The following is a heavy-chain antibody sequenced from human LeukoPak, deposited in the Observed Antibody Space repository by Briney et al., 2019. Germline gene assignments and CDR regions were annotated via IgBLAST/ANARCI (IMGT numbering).Heavy chain of an antibody. V-gene: IGHV4-59*01. D-gene: IGHD4-11*01. CDR1: GGSISSYY. CDR3: ARTTVTTVWFDP. J-gene: IGHJ5*02. Sequence: PSETLSLTCTVSGGSISSYYWSWIRQPPGKGLEWIGYIYHSGSTNYNPSLRSRVTISVDTSKNQFSLKLSSVTAADTAVYYCARTTVTTVWFDPWGQGTLVTVSS. CDR2: IYHSGST.